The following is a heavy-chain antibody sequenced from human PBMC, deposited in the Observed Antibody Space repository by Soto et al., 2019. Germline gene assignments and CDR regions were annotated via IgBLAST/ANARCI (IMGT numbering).Heavy chain of an antibody. J-gene: IGHJ4*02. CDR1: GGSVSSSDYF. Sequence: SETLSLTCTVSGGSVSSSDYFWSWIRQPPGKGLEWIGYIYDSGSSYYNPSLKSRVTMSVDTSKNQFSLKLRSVTAADTAMYYCAREKGYISGPKNFDSWGQGXLVTVSS. V-gene: IGHV4-30-4*01. CDR2: IYDSGSS. D-gene: IGHD5-12*01. CDR3: AREKGYISGPKNFDS.